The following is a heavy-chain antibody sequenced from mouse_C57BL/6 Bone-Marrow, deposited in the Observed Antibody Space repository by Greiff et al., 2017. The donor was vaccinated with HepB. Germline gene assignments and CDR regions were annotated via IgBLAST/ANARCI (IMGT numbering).Heavy chain of an antibody. CDR1: GFTFSDYY. CDR3: ARPDYDGYYDWYFDV. V-gene: IGHV5-12*01. J-gene: IGHJ1*03. CDR2: ISNGGGST. Sequence: EVHLVESGGGLVQPGGSLKLSCAASGFTFSDYYMYWVRQTPEKRLEWVAYISNGGGSTYYPDTVKGRFTISRDNAKNTLYLQMSRLKSEDTAMYYCARPDYDGYYDWYFDVWGTGTTVTVSS. D-gene: IGHD2-3*01.